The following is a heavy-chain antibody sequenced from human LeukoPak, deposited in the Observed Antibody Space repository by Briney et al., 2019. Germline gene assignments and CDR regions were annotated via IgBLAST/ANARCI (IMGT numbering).Heavy chain of an antibody. V-gene: IGHV3-53*04. Sequence: PGGSLRLSCAASGFTVSTNCMTWVRQAPGKGLEWVSTIYSGGTTYYAESVMGRFTISRHNSRNTLYLQMNSLRAEDTAVYYCARVDTVMAYYFDLWGQGTLVTVSS. J-gene: IGHJ4*02. CDR1: GFTVSTNC. D-gene: IGHD5-18*01. CDR2: IYSGGTT. CDR3: ARVDTVMAYYFDL.